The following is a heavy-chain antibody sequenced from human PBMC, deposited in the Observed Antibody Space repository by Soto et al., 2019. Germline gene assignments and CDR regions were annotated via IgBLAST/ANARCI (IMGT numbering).Heavy chain of an antibody. D-gene: IGHD3-3*01. Sequence: QLHLVQSGAVVKKPGASVTVSCSASGYPVTAYYMHWVRQAPGRGLEWMGGINPATGAAKYTQTFQGRVTMTRETATSKGFMELGGLTTGDTAVFYCARGGGVGVAGSAAFDMWGQGTLVTVSS. CDR3: ARGGGVGVAGSAAFDM. CDR2: INPATGAA. V-gene: IGHV1-2*02. J-gene: IGHJ3*02. CDR1: GYPVTAYY.